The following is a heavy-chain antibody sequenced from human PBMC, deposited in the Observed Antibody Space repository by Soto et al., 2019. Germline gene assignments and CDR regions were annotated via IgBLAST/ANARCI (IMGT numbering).Heavy chain of an antibody. CDR2: IYTSGST. V-gene: IGHV4-4*07. J-gene: IGHJ4*02. CDR3: ARGTYFYDYSGHKRLHYFDY. CDR1: GGSISSYY. Sequence: SETLSLTCTVFGGSISSYYWSWIRQPAGKGPEWIGRIYTSGSTNYNPSLKSRVTMSVDTFKNQFSLKLSSVTAADTAIYYCARGTYFYDYSGHKRLHYFDYWGQGTLVTVSS. D-gene: IGHD3-22*01.